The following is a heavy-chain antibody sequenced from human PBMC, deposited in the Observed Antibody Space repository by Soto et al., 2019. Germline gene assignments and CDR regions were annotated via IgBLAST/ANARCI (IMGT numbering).Heavy chain of an antibody. CDR3: ARAGCDGGSCYTLVGLRYGMDV. V-gene: IGHV3-30-3*01. Sequence: QVQLVESGGGVVQPGRSLRLSCAASGFTFSSYAMYWVRQAPGKGLEWVAVISYDGNNKYYADSVKGRFTISRDNSKNTLYLQMSSVRAEDMAVYYCARAGCDGGSCYTLVGLRYGMDVW. CDR1: GFTFSSYA. CDR2: ISYDGNNK. D-gene: IGHD2-15*01. J-gene: IGHJ6*01.